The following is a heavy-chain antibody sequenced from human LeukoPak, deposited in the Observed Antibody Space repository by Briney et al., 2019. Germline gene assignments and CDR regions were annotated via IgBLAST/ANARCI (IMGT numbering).Heavy chain of an antibody. CDR2: IIPIFGTA. CDR1: GGTFSSYA. D-gene: IGHD5-24*01. J-gene: IGHJ2*01. Sequence: GSSVKVSCKASGGTFSSYAISWVRQAPGQGLEWMGGIIPIFGTANYAQKFQGRVTITADESTSTAYMELSSLRSEDTAVYYCARAGRRDGYNYWYFDLWGRGTLVSVSS. CDR3: ARAGRRDGYNYWYFDL. V-gene: IGHV1-69*01.